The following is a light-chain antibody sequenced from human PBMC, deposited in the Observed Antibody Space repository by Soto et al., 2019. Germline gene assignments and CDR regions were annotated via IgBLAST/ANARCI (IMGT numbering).Light chain of an antibody. CDR3: NSYTSSSTYD. CDR2: DVT. CDR1: SSDVGGFNY. V-gene: IGLV2-14*03. J-gene: IGLJ1*01. Sequence: QSALTQPASVCGSPGQSITISCTGTSSDVGGFNYVSWYQQHPGKAPKLMIYDVTNRPSGVSYRFSGSKSGNTASLTISGLQAEDEADYYCNSYTSSSTYDFGTGTKVTVL.